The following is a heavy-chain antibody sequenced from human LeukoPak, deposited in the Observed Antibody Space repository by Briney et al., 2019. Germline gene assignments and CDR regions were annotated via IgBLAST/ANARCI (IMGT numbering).Heavy chain of an antibody. V-gene: IGHV3-21*01. D-gene: IGHD3-22*01. J-gene: IGHJ4*02. Sequence: GGSLRLSCAASGFTFSPYSMNWVRQAPGEGLEWVSSISGSSLYIYYADSVKGRFTISRDNAKNSLYLQMNSLRDEDTAVYYCARDPPYYDNSGYYYDYWGQGTLVTVSS. CDR3: ARDPPYYDNSGYYYDY. CDR1: GFTFSPYS. CDR2: ISGSSLYI.